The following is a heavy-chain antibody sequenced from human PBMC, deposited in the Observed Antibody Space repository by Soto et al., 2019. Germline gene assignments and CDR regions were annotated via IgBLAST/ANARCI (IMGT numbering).Heavy chain of an antibody. CDR1: GYTFTSYG. CDR3: ARGVTIFGVVIISQPFDY. Sequence: ASVKVSCKASGYTFTSYGISWVRQAPGQGLEWMGWISAYNGNTNYAQKLQGRVTMTTDTSTSTAYMELRSLRSDDTAVYYCARGVTIFGVVIISQPFDYWGQGTLVTVSS. V-gene: IGHV1-18*01. CDR2: ISAYNGNT. J-gene: IGHJ4*02. D-gene: IGHD3-3*01.